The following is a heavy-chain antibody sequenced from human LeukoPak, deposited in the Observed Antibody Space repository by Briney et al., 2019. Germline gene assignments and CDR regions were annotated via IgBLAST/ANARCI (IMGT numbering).Heavy chain of an antibody. J-gene: IGHJ6*03. D-gene: IGHD4-17*01. Sequence: GGSLRLSCVASGFTFRGYGMHWVRHAPGKGLEWLSLLWYDGSNEYYADSVKGRFTISRDNSKNTLYLQMNSLRAEDTAVYFCAKGMTTGPRSVYHYMDVWGKGTTVTVSS. V-gene: IGHV3-33*06. CDR2: LWYDGSNE. CDR1: GFTFRGYG. CDR3: AKGMTTGPRSVYHYMDV.